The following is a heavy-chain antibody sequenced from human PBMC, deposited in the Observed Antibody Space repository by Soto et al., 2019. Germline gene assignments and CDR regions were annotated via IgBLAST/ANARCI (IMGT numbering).Heavy chain of an antibody. CDR1: GGPISSYY. J-gene: IGHJ4*02. D-gene: IGHD6-25*01. CDR3: ARVIAASGTSYYFDY. V-gene: IGHV4-59*12. Sequence: PSETLSLTCTVSGGPISSYYWSWIRQPPGKGLEWIGYIYYSGSTYYNPSLKSRVTISVDTSKNQFSLKLSSVTAADTAVYYCARVIAASGTSYYFDYWGQGTVVTSPQ. CDR2: IYYSGST.